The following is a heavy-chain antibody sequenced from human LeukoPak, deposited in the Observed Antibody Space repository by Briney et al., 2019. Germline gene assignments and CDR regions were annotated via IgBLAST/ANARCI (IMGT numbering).Heavy chain of an antibody. D-gene: IGHD5-24*01. J-gene: IGHJ4*02. Sequence: GEPLKISCQTSGYKFTGFWIAWVRQMPGEGLEWMGIIDPSDSDVTYGPSFQGQVTISVDRSLSTAFLQWSALQTSDTALYSCARVGDGFKGGLDYWGQGTLVSVSS. V-gene: IGHV5-51*01. CDR1: GYKFTGFW. CDR3: ARVGDGFKGGLDY. CDR2: IDPSDSDV.